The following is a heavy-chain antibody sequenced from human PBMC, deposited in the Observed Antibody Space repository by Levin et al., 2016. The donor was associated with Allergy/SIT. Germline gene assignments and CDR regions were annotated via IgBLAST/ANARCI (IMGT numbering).Heavy chain of an antibody. D-gene: IGHD6-13*01. J-gene: IGHJ4*02. V-gene: IGHV3-74*01. Sequence: GGSLRLSCAASGFPFSTFWIHWVRQGPGKGLEWVSRISPDGSATDYGDSVKGRFTISRDNSKNILILQMNSLRVEDTAVYYCVRDHPSEGQQLDSWGQGTLVTVSS. CDR2: ISPDGSAT. CDR1: GFPFSTFW. CDR3: VRDHPSEGQQLDS.